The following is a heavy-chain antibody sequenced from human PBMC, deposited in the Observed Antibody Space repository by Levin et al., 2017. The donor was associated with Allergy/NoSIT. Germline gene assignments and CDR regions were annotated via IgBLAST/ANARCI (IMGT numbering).Heavy chain of an antibody. J-gene: IGHJ3*02. D-gene: IGHD6-13*01. V-gene: IGHV5-51*01. CDR1: GYSFASYW. Sequence: ASVKVSCKGSGYSFASYWIAWVRQMPGRGLEWMGIIYPGDSDTTYSPSFQGQVTISADKSISTAYLQWSSLKTSDTAIYYCARRGGGSSSWSFEIWGQGTMVTVSS. CDR3: ARRGGGSSSWSFEI. CDR2: IYPGDSDT.